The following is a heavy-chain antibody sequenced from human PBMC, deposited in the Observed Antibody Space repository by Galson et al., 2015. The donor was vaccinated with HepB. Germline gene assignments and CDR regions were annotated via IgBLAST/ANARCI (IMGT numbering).Heavy chain of an antibody. CDR3: ARDNRSGVPANYGMDV. CDR1: GYTFTSYY. J-gene: IGHJ6*02. CDR2: INPSGGST. Sequence: SVKVSCKASGYTFTSYYMHWARQAPGQGLEWMGIINPSGGSTSYAQKFQGRVTMTRDKPTSTVYMELISLRSEATAVYYCARDNRSGVPANYGMDVWGQGTTVTVSS. V-gene: IGHV1-46*01. D-gene: IGHD6-25*01.